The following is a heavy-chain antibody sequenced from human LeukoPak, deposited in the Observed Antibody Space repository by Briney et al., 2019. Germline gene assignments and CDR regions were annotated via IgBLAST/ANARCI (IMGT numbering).Heavy chain of an antibody. V-gene: IGHV1-8*03. CDR1: GYTFTNYD. D-gene: IGHD2-2*01. J-gene: IGHJ6*03. CDR3: ARGPYCRSTSCPYYLDV. Sequence: ASVKVSCKASGYTFTNYDINWVRQATGQGLEWMGWMNPDSGNTGYAQKFQGRVTITKNTSISTAYMELSSLRSEDTALYYCARGPYCRSTSCPYYLDVWGTGTTVTVSS. CDR2: MNPDSGNT.